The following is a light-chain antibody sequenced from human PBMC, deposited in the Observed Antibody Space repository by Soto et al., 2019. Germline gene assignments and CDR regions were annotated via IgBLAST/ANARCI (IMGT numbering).Light chain of an antibody. CDR3: LHHYNYPLT. V-gene: IGKV1-17*01. CDR1: QDIRND. Sequence: DIQMTQSPSSLSASVGDRVTITCRASQDIRNDLGWYQQKPGKAPKRLFFSASTLDSGVPSRFSGGGFGTEFTLTISSLQPEDFATYYCLHHYNYPLTLGGGTKVEIK. CDR2: SAS. J-gene: IGKJ4*01.